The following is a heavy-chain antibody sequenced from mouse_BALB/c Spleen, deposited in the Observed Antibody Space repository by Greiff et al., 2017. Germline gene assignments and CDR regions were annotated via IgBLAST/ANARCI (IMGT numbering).Heavy chain of an antibody. V-gene: IGHV1-69*02. CDR1: GYTFTSYW. J-gene: IGHJ2*01. CDR3: ARGPLPDY. Sequence: VQLQQSGAELVKPGASVKLSCKASGYTFTSYWMHWVKQRPGQGLEWIGEIDPSDSYTNYNQKFKGKATLTVDKSSSTAYMQLSSLTSEDSAVYYCARGPLPDYWGQGTTLTVSS. D-gene: IGHD1-1*01. CDR2: IDPSDSYT.